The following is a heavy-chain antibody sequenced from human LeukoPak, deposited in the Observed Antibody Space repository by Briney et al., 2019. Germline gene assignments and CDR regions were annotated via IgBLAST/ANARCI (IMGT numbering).Heavy chain of an antibody. J-gene: IGHJ6*03. V-gene: IGHV3-30*02. CDR3: AKSGSYYYYYMDV. D-gene: IGHD3-10*01. Sequence: GGSLRLSCAASGFTFSSYGMHWVRQAPGKGLEWVAFIRYDGSNKYYADSVKGRFAISRDNSKNTLYLQMNSLRAEDTAVYYCAKSGSYYYYYMDVWGKGTTVTISS. CDR2: IRYDGSNK. CDR1: GFTFSSYG.